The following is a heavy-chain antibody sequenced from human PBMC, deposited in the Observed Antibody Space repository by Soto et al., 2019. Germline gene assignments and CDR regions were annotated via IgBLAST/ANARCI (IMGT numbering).Heavy chain of an antibody. CDR2: IKSKTDGGTT. J-gene: IGHJ4*02. D-gene: IGHD6-13*01. CDR1: GFTFSNAW. CDR3: TTDGEFGSSWYRVYFDY. Sequence: GGSLRLSCAASGFTFSNAWMSWVRQAPGKGLEWVGRIKSKTDGGTTDYAAPVKGRFTISRDDSKNTLYLQMNSLKTEDTAVYYCTTDGEFGSSWYRVYFDYWGQGTLVTVS. V-gene: IGHV3-15*01.